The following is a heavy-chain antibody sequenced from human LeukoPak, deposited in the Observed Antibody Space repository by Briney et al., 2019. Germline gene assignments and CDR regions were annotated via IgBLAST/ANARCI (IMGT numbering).Heavy chain of an antibody. V-gene: IGHV3-23*01. J-gene: IGHJ4*02. CDR1: GITLSNYG. Sequence: GGSLRLSCVVSGITLSNYGMSWVRQAPGKGLEWVAGISDSGGSTKYADSVRGRFTISRDNPKNTLHLQTNSLRAEDTAVYFCAKRGVVIRVILVGFHKEAYYFDSWGQGALVTVSS. CDR2: ISDSGGST. CDR3: AKRGVVIRVILVGFHKEAYYFDS. D-gene: IGHD3-22*01.